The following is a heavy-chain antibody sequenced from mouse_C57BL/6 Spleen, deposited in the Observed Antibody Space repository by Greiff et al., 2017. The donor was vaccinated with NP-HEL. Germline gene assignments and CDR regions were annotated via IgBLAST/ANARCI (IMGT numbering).Heavy chain of an antibody. Sequence: QVQLQQPGAELVRPGSSVKLSCKASGYTFTSYWMHWVKQRPIQGLEWIGNIDPSDSETHYNQKFKDKATLTVDKSSSTAYMQLSSLTSEDSAVYYCARGDGNLYYFDYWGQGTTLTVSS. D-gene: IGHD2-1*01. CDR1: GYTFTSYW. J-gene: IGHJ2*01. CDR2: IDPSDSET. V-gene: IGHV1-52*01. CDR3: ARGDGNLYYFDY.